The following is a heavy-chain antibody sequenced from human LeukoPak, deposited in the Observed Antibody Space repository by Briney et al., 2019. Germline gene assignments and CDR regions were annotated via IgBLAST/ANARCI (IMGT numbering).Heavy chain of an antibody. CDR1: GFTFSSYG. D-gene: IGHD4-11*01. V-gene: IGHV3-30*02. CDR3: AKVNSNYYYYMDV. J-gene: IGHJ6*03. CDR2: IRYDGSNK. Sequence: GGSLRLSCAASGFTFSSYGMHWVRQAPGKGLEWVAFIRYDGSNKYYADSVKGRFTISRDNSKNTLYLQMNSLRAEDTAVHYCAKVNSNYYYYMDVWGKGTTVTVSS.